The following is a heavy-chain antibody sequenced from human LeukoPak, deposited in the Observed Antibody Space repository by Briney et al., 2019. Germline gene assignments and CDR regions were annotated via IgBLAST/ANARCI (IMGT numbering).Heavy chain of an antibody. J-gene: IGHJ4*02. CDR1: GFTFSSYW. CDR2: IKQDGSEK. V-gene: IGHV3-7*01. CDR3: ARTGAVAGTGGDFDY. Sequence: GGSLRLSCAASGFTFSSYWMSWVRQAPGKGLEWVANIKQDGSEKYYVDSVKGRFTISRDNAKNSLYLQMNSLRAEDTAVYYCARTGAVAGTGGDFDYWGQGTLVTVSS. D-gene: IGHD6-19*01.